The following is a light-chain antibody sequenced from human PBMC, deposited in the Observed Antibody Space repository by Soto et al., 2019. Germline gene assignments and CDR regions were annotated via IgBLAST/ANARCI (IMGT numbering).Light chain of an antibody. CDR3: QQSFTTRPT. CDR1: QSISTF. J-gene: IGKJ4*01. CDR2: AAS. Sequence: DIQMTQSPSSLSASVGDRVTITCRASQSISTFLNWYQQKPGKAPNLLIFAASSLQSGVPSRFSGSASGTDFTLTISGQQPEDFATYYCQQSFTTRPTFGGGTKVEIK. V-gene: IGKV1-39*01.